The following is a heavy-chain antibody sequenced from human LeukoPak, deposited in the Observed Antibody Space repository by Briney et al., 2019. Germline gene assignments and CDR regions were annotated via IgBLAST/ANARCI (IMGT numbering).Heavy chain of an antibody. CDR1: GYTFTNYG. CDR3: ARSSRYDIWTGYPY. Sequence: GASVKVSCKASGYTFTNYGISWVRQAPGQGLEWMGWINANSGGTNYAQKFQGRVTMTRDTSISTAYMELSRLRSDDTAVYYCARSSRYDIWTGYPYWGQGTLVTVSP. D-gene: IGHD3-9*01. V-gene: IGHV1-2*02. CDR2: INANSGGT. J-gene: IGHJ4*02.